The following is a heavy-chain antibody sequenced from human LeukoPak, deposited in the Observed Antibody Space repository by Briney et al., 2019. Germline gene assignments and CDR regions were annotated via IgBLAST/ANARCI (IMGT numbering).Heavy chain of an antibody. CDR3: TTPYGDSSEYYYGMDV. D-gene: IGHD4-17*01. J-gene: IGHJ6*02. V-gene: IGHV3-73*01. CDR2: IRSKANSYAT. CDR1: GFTFSGSA. Sequence: GGSLRLSCAASGFTFSGSAMHWVRQASGKGLEWVGRIRSKANSYATAYAASVKGRFTISRDDSKNTAYLQMNSLKTEDTAVYYCTTPYGDSSEYYYGMDVWGQGTTVTVSS.